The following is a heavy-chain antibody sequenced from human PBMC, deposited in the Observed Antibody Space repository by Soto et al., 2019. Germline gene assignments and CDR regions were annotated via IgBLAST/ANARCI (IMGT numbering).Heavy chain of an antibody. Sequence: QVQLQESGPGLVKPSQTLSLTCTVSGGSISSGDYYWSWIRQPPGKGLEWIGYIYYSGSTYYNPSLQSRVTISVVTSKNQFAMKLRSVTAEDTAVYYCAREEREYYYDSSGPFDYWGQGTLVTVSS. D-gene: IGHD3-22*01. CDR2: IYYSGST. V-gene: IGHV4-30-4*01. CDR3: AREEREYYYDSSGPFDY. CDR1: GGSISSGDYY. J-gene: IGHJ4*02.